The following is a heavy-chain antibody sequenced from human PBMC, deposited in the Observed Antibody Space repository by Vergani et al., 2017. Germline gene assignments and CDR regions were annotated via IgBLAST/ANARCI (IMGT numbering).Heavy chain of an antibody. D-gene: IGHD3-3*01. J-gene: IGHJ4*02. V-gene: IGHV4-4*02. CDR3: ASDTPSTYYDFWSGYQLDY. Sequence: QVQLQESGPGLVKPSGTLSLTCAVSGGSISSSNWWSWVRQPPGKGLEWIGEIYHSGSTNYNPSLKSRVTISVDKSKNQFSLKLSSVTAADTAVYYCASDTPSTYYDFWSGYQLDYWGQGTLVTVSS. CDR2: IYHSGST. CDR1: GGSISSSNW.